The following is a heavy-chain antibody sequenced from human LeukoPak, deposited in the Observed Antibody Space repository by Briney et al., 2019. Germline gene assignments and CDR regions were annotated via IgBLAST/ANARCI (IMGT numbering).Heavy chain of an antibody. Sequence: SETLSLTCTVSGGSISTHYWTWIRQPPGNGLEWIGYIYFTVSTNYNHSLKSRVTISVDASRSQFSLKLSSVTDADRAMYCCARGSRQIDYWGQGTLVTVSS. CDR1: GGSISTHY. CDR2: IYFTVST. CDR3: ARGSRQIDY. V-gene: IGHV4-59*11. J-gene: IGHJ4*02.